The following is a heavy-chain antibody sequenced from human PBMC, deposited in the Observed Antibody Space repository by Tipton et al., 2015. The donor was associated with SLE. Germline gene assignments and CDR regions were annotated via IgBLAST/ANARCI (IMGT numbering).Heavy chain of an antibody. CDR2: ISYDGSNK. CDR1: GFTFSSYA. D-gene: IGHD2-2*01. V-gene: IGHV3-30-3*01. CDR3: AKAQRGQHWYFDL. J-gene: IGHJ2*01. Sequence: SLRLSCAASGFTFSSYAMHWVRQAPGKGLEWVAVISYDGSNKYYADSVKGRFTISRDNSKNTLYLQMNSLRAEDTAVYYCAKAQRGQHWYFDLWGRGTLVTVSS.